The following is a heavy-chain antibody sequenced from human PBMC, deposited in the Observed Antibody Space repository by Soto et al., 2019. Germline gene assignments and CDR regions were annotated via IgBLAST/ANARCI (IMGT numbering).Heavy chain of an antibody. V-gene: IGHV1-2*02. CDR3: ARGGDDNYYDSSGYYYYYYGMDV. J-gene: IGHJ6*02. CDR2: INPNSGGT. D-gene: IGHD3-22*01. Sequence: QVQLVQSGAEVKKPGASMKVSCKASGYTFTGYYMHWVRQAPVQGLEWMGWINPNSGGTNYAQKFQGRVTMTRDTSISTAYMELSRLRSDDTAVYYCARGGDDNYYDSSGYYYYYYGMDVWGQGTTVTVSS. CDR1: GYTFTGYY.